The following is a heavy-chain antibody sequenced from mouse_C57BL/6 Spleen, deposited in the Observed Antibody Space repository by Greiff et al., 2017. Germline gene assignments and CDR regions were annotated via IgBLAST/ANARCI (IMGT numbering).Heavy chain of an antibody. CDR3: ARADSSGYSYYFDY. V-gene: IGHV1-52*01. Sequence: QVQLQQPGAELVRPGSSVKLSCKSSGYTFTSYWMHWVKQSPIQGLEWIGNIDPSDSETHYNQKFKDKSTLTVDKSSITAYLQLSSLTSEDSAVYYCARADSSGYSYYFDYWGQGTTLTVSS. J-gene: IGHJ2*01. CDR1: GYTFTSYW. CDR2: IDPSDSET. D-gene: IGHD3-2*02.